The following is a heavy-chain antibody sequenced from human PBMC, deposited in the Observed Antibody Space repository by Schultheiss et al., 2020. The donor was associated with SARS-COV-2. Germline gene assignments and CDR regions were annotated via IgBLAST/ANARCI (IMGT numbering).Heavy chain of an antibody. D-gene: IGHD4-17*01. CDR1: GFTVSSNY. CDR2: ISSSSSYI. J-gene: IGHJ4*02. CDR3: ARSYGDYARFDY. V-gene: IGHV3-21*01. Sequence: GGSLRLSCAASGFTVSSNYMSWVRQAPGKGLEWVSSISSSSSYIYYADSVKGRFTISRDNSKNTLYLQMNSLRAEDTAVYYCARSYGDYARFDYWGQGTLVTVSS.